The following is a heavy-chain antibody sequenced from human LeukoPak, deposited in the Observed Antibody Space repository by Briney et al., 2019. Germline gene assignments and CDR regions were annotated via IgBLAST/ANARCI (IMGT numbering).Heavy chain of an antibody. Sequence: ASVKVSCKTSGYTFTGFYMHWVRQAPGQGLEWMGWVNLNSGGTNFAQKFQGRVSMTRDTSISTAYMQLSRLRSDDTAVYYCARDVTGGAYYGSGFDYWGQGTLVTVSS. V-gene: IGHV1-2*02. J-gene: IGHJ4*02. CDR3: ARDVTGGAYYGSGFDY. CDR1: GYTFTGFY. D-gene: IGHD3-10*01. CDR2: VNLNSGGT.